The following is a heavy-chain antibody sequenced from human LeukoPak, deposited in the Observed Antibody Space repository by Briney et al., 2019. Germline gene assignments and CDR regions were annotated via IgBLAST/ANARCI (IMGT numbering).Heavy chain of an antibody. V-gene: IGHV3-9*01. CDR1: GFTFDDYA. CDR2: ISWNSCSI. Sequence: GGSLRLSCAASGFTFDDYAMHWVRQAPGKGLEWVSGISWNSCSIGYADSVKGRFTISRDNAKNSLYLQMNSLRAEDAAVYFCAKAPVTSCRGAYCYPFDSWGQGTLVTVSS. J-gene: IGHJ4*01. D-gene: IGHD2-21*01. CDR3: AKAPVTSCRGAYCYPFDS.